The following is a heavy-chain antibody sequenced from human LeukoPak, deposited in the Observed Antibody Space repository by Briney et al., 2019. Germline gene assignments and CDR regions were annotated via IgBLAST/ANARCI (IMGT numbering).Heavy chain of an antibody. D-gene: IGHD1-26*01. CDR1: GGAISSSNW. Sequence: SGTLSLTCAVSGGAISSSNWWSWVRQPPGKGLEWIGQISHSGSTNCNPSLKSRVTMSVDKSKNEFSLRLTSVTAADTAVYYCARSGRFMSDYWGQGTRVTVSS. CDR3: ARSGRFMSDY. J-gene: IGHJ4*02. V-gene: IGHV4-4*02. CDR2: ISHSGST.